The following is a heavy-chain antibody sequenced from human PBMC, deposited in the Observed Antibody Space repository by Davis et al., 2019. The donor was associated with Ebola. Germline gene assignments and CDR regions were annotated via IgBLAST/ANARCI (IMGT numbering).Heavy chain of an antibody. CDR1: GFTFSSYA. J-gene: IGHJ6*02. V-gene: IGHV3-30*04. CDR3: ALGKGVLWFGEL. CDR2: ISYDGSNK. Sequence: PGGSLRLSCAASGFTFSSYAMHWVRQAPGKGLVWVAVISYDGSNKYYADSVKGRFTISRDNSKNTLYLQMNSLRAEDTAVYYCALGKGVLWFGELWGQGTTVTVSS. D-gene: IGHD3-10*01.